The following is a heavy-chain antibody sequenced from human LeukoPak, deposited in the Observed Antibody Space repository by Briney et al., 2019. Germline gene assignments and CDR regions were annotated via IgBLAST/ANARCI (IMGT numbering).Heavy chain of an antibody. J-gene: IGHJ6*02. CDR2: ISYDGSNK. CDR1: GFTFSSYG. D-gene: IGHD6-19*01. CDR3: AKDGTEQWLGPYYYYGMDV. Sequence: PGGSLRLSCAASGFTFSSYGMYWVRHAPGKGLEWVAVISYDGSNKYYADSVKGRFTISRDNSKNTLYLQMNSLRAEDTAVYYCAKDGTEQWLGPYYYYGMDVWGQGTTVTVSS. V-gene: IGHV3-30*18.